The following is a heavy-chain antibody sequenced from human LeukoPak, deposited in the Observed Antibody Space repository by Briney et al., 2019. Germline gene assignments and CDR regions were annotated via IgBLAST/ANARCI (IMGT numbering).Heavy chain of an antibody. D-gene: IGHD2-15*01. CDR1: GFTFSGSA. J-gene: IGHJ4*02. CDR3: TKYCSGGSCYDY. V-gene: IGHV3-73*01. Sequence: PGGSLKLSCAASGFTFSGSAMHWVRKASGKGLEWVGRIRSKANSYATAYAASVKGRFTISRDDSKNTAYLQMNSLKTEDTAVYYCTKYCSGGSCYDYWGQGTLVTVSS. CDR2: IRSKANSYAT.